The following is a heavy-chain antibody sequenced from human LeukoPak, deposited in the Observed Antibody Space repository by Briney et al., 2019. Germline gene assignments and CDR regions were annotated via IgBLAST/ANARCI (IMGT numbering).Heavy chain of an antibody. D-gene: IGHD6-25*01. V-gene: IGHV4-59*08. J-gene: IGHJ2*01. CDR3: ARQGGGFWYFDL. CDR2: IYYSGST. CDR1: GGPISSYY. Sequence: SETLSLTCTVSGGPISSYYSSWIRQPPGKGLEWIGYIYYSGSTNYNPSLKSRVTISVDTSKNQFSLKLSSVTAADTAVYYCARQGGGFWYFDLWGRGTLVTVSS.